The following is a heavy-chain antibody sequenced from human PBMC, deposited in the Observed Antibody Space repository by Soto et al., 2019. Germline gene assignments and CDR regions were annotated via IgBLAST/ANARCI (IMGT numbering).Heavy chain of an antibody. D-gene: IGHD2-8*01. CDR1: GDSIGTTHSY. CDR3: ARHEGNGNVWPLDY. V-gene: IGHV4-39*01. CDR2: IHYSGST. Sequence: PSETLSLTCTVSGDSIGTTHSYWAWIRQSPGKGLEWIGNIHYSGSTYYMPSLRSRVTLSVDTSKNQFSLRLTSVTAEDTAVYYCARHEGNGNVWPLDYWGQGSLVTVPQ. J-gene: IGHJ4*02.